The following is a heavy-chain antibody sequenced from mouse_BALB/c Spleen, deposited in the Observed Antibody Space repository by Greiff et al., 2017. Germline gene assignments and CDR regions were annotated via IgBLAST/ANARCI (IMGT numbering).Heavy chain of an antibody. J-gene: IGHJ4*01. V-gene: IGHV5-17*02. CDR2: ISSGSSTI. Sequence: EVHLVESGGGLVQPGGSRKLSCAASGFTFSSFGMHWVRQAPEKGLEWVAYISSGSSTIYYADTVKGRFTISRDNPKNTLFLQMTSLRSEDTAMYYCAREVLYAMDYWGQGTSVTVSS. CDR3: AREVLYAMDY. CDR1: GFTFSSFG.